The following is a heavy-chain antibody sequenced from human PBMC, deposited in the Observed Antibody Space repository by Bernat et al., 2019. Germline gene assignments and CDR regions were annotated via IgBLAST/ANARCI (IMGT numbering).Heavy chain of an antibody. CDR3: ARAYSSGSTSGIIDY. CDR1: GGSISSGGYY. V-gene: IGHV4-31*03. D-gene: IGHD6-19*01. Sequence: QVQLQESGPGLVKPSQTLSLTCTVSGGSISSGGYYWSWIRQHPGKGLEWIGYIYYSGSTYYNPSLKSRVTISVDTSKNQFSLKLSSVTAADTTVYYCARAYSSGSTSGIIDYWGQGTLVTVSS. CDR2: IYYSGST. J-gene: IGHJ4*02.